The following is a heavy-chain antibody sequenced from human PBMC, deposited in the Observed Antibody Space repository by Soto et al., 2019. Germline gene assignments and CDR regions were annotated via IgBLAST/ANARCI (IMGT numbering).Heavy chain of an antibody. Sequence: QVQLVQSGAEVKKPGSSVKVFCKASGGTFSNYTISWVRQAPGQGLGWMGGFIPVFGTTDYEQKFQGRVTITADGSTSTAYMKLSSLRSADTAVYYCARSSPYIVVRKPTGNQDYYGMDVWGQGTTVTVSS. CDR1: GGTFSNYT. CDR2: FIPVFGTT. V-gene: IGHV1-69*01. J-gene: IGHJ6*02. D-gene: IGHD2-2*01. CDR3: ARSSPYIVVRKPTGNQDYYGMDV.